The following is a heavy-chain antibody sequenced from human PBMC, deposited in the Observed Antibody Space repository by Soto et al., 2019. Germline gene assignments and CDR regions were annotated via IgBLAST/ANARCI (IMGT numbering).Heavy chain of an antibody. CDR1: GGSVSSGSYY. V-gene: IGHV4-61*01. J-gene: IGHJ3*02. CDR3: ARGGSSSWYDAFDI. CDR2: IYYSGST. D-gene: IGHD6-13*01. Sequence: SETLSLTCTVSGGSVSSGSYYWSWIRQPPGKGLEWIGYIYYSGSTNYNPSLKSRVTISVDTSKNQFSLKLTSVTAADTAVYYCARGGSSSWYDAFDIWGQGTMVTVSS.